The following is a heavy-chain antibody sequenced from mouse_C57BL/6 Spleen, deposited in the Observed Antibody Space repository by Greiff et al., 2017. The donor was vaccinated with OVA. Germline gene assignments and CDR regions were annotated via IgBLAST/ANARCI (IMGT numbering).Heavy chain of an antibody. V-gene: IGHV1-18*01. D-gene: IGHD3-2*02. CDR2: INPNNGGN. J-gene: IGHJ4*01. CDR1: GYTFTDYN. Sequence: EVQLQQSGPELVKPGASVKIPCKASGYTFTDYNMDWVKQSHGKSLEWIGVINPNNGGNIYNQKFKGKATLIVDKSSSTAYMELRSQTSENTAVYYCARGDSSGYAMDYWGQGTSVTVSS. CDR3: ARGDSSGYAMDY.